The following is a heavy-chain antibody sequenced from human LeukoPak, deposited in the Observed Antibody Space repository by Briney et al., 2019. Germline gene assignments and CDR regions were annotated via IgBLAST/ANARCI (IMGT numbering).Heavy chain of an antibody. CDR3: ARQGLHDYVWGSYRYDFDY. CDR1: GFTFSSYE. D-gene: IGHD3-16*02. V-gene: IGHV3-48*03. Sequence: GGSLRLSCAASGFTFSSYEMNWVRQAPGKGLEWVSYISSGGSTIYYADSVKGRFTISRDNAKNSLYLQMNSLRAEDTAVYYCARQGLHDYVWGSYRYDFDYWGQGTLVTVSS. J-gene: IGHJ4*02. CDR2: ISSGGSTI.